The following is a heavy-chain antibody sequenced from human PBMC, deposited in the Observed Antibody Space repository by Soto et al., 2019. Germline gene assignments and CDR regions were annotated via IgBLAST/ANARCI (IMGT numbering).Heavy chain of an antibody. J-gene: IGHJ6*02. D-gene: IGHD4-4*01. CDR3: TTVGATVTTKYYYYYGMDV. Sequence: EVQLVESGGGLVKPGGSLRLSCAASGFTFSNAWMNWVRQAPGKGLEWVGRIKSKTDGGTTDYAAPVKGRFTISRDDSKNTLYLQMNSLKTDDTAVYYCTTVGATVTTKYYYYYGMDVWGQGTTVTVSS. V-gene: IGHV3-15*07. CDR1: GFTFSNAW. CDR2: IKSKTDGGTT.